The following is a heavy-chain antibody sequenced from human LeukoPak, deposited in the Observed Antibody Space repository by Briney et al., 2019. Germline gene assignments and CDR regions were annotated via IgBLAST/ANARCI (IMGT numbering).Heavy chain of an antibody. CDR1: GSSISNGFF. D-gene: IGHD2-2*01. CDR3: ARGMGRFCTSSSCYLSFVY. Sequence: SETLSLTCNVSGSSISNGFFWAWIRQSPGKGLEWIGSIQNGGDSYYNPSLKSRTAMSVDTSKNQFSLKLTSVTAADTAVFYCARGMGRFCTSSSCYLSFVYWGQGTLVTVSS. CDR2: IQNGGDS. V-gene: IGHV4-38-2*02. J-gene: IGHJ4*02.